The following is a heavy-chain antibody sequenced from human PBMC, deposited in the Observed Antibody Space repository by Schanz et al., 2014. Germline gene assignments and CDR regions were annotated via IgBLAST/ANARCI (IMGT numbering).Heavy chain of an antibody. J-gene: IGHJ1*01. Sequence: GAEVKKPGASVKVSCKASGYTFTSDSMHWVRRAPGQGLEWMGMINPSGGSTTYAQKFQGRVRMSRETYTSTVWIEFRRMRDEHTALYYFACDRVQPASDRAKDGNWSIKDDF. CDR1: GYTFTSDS. CDR3: ACDRVQPASDRAKDGNWSIKDDF. CDR2: INPSGGST. D-gene: IGHD1-1*01. V-gene: IGHV1-46*03.